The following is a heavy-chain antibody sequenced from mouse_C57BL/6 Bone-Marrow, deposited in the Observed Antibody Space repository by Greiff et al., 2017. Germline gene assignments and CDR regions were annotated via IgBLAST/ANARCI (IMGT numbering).Heavy chain of an antibody. CDR2: IWSGGST. CDR1: GFSLTSYG. J-gene: IGHJ1*03. V-gene: IGHV2-2*01. CDR3: ARESFYYDYDGWYFDV. D-gene: IGHD2-4*01. Sequence: VQLHQSGPGLVQPSQSLSITCTVSGFSLTSYGVHWVRQSPGKGLEWLGVIWSGGSTDYNAAFISRLSISKDNSKSQVFFKMNSLQADDTAIYYCARESFYYDYDGWYFDVWGTGTTVTVSS.